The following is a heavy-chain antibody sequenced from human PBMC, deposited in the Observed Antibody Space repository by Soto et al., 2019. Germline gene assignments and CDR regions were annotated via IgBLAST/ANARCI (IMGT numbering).Heavy chain of an antibody. V-gene: IGHV3-23*01. CDR1: GFTFSSYA. J-gene: IGHJ4*02. CDR2: ISGSGGST. Sequence: EVQLLESGGGLVQPGGSLRLSCAASGFTFSSYAMSWVRQAPGKGLEWVSAISGSGGSTYYADSVKGRFTISRDNSKNTRYLQMNSLRAEDTAVYYCAKDLPGTIFGVVIIDAFDYWGQGTLVTVSS. CDR3: AKDLPGTIFGVVIIDAFDY. D-gene: IGHD3-3*01.